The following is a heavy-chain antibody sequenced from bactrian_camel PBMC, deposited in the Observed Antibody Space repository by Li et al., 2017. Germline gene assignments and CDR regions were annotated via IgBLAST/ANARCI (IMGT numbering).Heavy chain of an antibody. CDR1: GFTFSSYY. V-gene: IGHV3-2*01. J-gene: IGHJ4*01. D-gene: IGHD4*01. Sequence: VQLVESGGGLVQPGGSLRLSCVASGFTFSSYYMSWVRQAPGKGLEWVSSIASDGSYTYYADSVKGRFTISQDKAKNQVSLQMTNLNVEDTATYFCVADLPPRVCSSDPLVHRQYNYWGQGTQVTVS. CDR2: IASDGSYT. CDR3: VADLPPRVCSSDPLVHRQYNY.